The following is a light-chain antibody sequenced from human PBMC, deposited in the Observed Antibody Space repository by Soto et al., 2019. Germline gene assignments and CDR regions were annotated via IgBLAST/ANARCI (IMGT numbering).Light chain of an antibody. CDR3: QQYGSSGT. CDR1: QSVSNNY. J-gene: IGKJ1*01. Sequence: EAGLTQSPCTVSLSPGERATLSCRASQSVSNNYLAWYQQKPGQAPRLLIYGASNRATGIPDRFSGSGSGTDFTLTISRLEPEDFAVYYCQQYGSSGTFGQGTKVDIK. V-gene: IGKV3-20*01. CDR2: GAS.